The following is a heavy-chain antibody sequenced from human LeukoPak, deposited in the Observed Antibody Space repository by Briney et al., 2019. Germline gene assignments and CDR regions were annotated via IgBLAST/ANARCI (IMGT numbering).Heavy chain of an antibody. Sequence: TGGSLRLSCAAPGFTFSSYAMSWVRQAPGKGLEWVSAISGSGGSTYYADSVKGRFTISRDNSKNTLYLQMNSLRAEDTAVYYCAKDVVVVVAATTGYYYGMDVWGQGTTVTVSS. V-gene: IGHV3-23*01. CDR2: ISGSGGST. CDR3: AKDVVVVVAATTGYYYGMDV. CDR1: GFTFSSYA. D-gene: IGHD2-15*01. J-gene: IGHJ6*02.